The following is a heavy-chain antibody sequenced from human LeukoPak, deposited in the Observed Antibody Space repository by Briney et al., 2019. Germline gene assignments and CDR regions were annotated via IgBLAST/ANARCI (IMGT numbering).Heavy chain of an antibody. CDR2: IYYSGST. Sequence: PSETLSLTCTVSGGSISSYYWSWIRQPPGKGLEWIGYIYYSGSTNYNPSLKSRVTISVDTSKNQFSLKLGSVTAADTAVYYCARAGFTAMVDYWGQGTLVTVSS. D-gene: IGHD5-18*01. CDR1: GGSISSYY. J-gene: IGHJ4*02. V-gene: IGHV4-59*12. CDR3: ARAGFTAMVDY.